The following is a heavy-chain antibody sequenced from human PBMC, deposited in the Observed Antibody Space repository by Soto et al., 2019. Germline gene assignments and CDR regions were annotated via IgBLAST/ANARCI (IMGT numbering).Heavy chain of an antibody. Sequence: ASVKVSCKPSGYSFTKYGLHWVRQAPGQRLEWMGWINPGNGDTKYSQKFQGRVTITRDTSATTAYMELSSLRSEDSAVFYCARTDCSSTSCYNYYYYCMDFWGQGTTVTVSS. CDR2: INPGNGDT. CDR3: ARTDCSSTSCYNYYYYCMDF. CDR1: GYSFTKYG. D-gene: IGHD2-2*01. J-gene: IGHJ6*02. V-gene: IGHV1-3*01.